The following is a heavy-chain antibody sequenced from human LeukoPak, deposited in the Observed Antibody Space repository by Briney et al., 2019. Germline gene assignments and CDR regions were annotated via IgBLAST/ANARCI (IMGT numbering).Heavy chain of an antibody. V-gene: IGHV3-15*01. CDR2: IKSKSAGGKT. Sequence: PGGSLRLSCAASGFTFSNAWMSWVRQAPGKGLEWVGRIKSKSAGGKTGYAAPMKGRFTISRDDSKNTLYLQMNSLKTEDTAVYYCTAEYDSSGYYPWFFDLWGRGTLVTASS. CDR1: GFTFSNAW. CDR3: TAEYDSSGYYPWFFDL. D-gene: IGHD3-22*01. J-gene: IGHJ2*01.